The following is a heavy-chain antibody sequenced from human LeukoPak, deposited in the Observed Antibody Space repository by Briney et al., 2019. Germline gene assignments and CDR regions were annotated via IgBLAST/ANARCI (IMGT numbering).Heavy chain of an antibody. V-gene: IGHV5-51*01. J-gene: IGHJ4*02. Sequence: GESLKISCKGSGYSFTSYWIGWVRQMPGKGLEWMWIIYPGDSDTRYSPSFQGQVTISADKSISTAYLQWSSLKAADTATYYGARHAYHDDNSDYYFGYWGQGTLVTVSS. CDR3: ARHAYHDDNSDYYFGY. CDR2: IYPGDSDT. CDR1: GYSFTSYW. D-gene: IGHD3-22*01.